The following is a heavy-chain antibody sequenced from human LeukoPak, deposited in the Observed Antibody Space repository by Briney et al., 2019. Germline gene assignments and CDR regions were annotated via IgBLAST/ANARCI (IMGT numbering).Heavy chain of an antibody. Sequence: GGSLRLSCAASGFTFSSYAMSWVRQAPGKGLECVSAISGSGGSTYYADSVKGRFTISRDNSKNTLYLQMNSLRAEDTAVYYWAKGGGYCSSTSCANWFDPWGQGTLVTVSS. D-gene: IGHD2-2*01. CDR1: GFTFSSYA. J-gene: IGHJ5*02. CDR3: AKGGGYCSSTSCANWFDP. V-gene: IGHV3-23*01. CDR2: ISGSGGST.